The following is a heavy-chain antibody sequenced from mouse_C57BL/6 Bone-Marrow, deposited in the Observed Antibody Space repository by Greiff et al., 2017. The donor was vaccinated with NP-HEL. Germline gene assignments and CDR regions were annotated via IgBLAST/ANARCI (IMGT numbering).Heavy chain of an antibody. J-gene: IGHJ4*01. V-gene: IGHV1-55*01. CDR2: IYPGSGST. CDR3: AIWGKIYYEYDEGMDY. D-gene: IGHD2-4*01. Sequence: QVQLQQPGAELVKPGASVKMSCKASGYTFTSYWITWVKQRPGQGLEWIGDIYPGSGSTNYNEKFKSKATLTVDTSSSTAYMQLSSLTSEDSAVYDCAIWGKIYYEYDEGMDYWGQGTSVTVSS. CDR1: GYTFTSYW.